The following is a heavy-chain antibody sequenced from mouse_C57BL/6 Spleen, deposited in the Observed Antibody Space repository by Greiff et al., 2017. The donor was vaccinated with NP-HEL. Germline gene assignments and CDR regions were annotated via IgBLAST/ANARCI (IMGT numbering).Heavy chain of an antibody. CDR3: AISRFRPTGGYAMDY. J-gene: IGHJ4*01. CDR2: IHPSDSDT. V-gene: IGHV1-74*01. CDR1: GYTFTSYW. Sequence: VQLQQPGAELVKPGASVKVSCKASGYTFTSYWMHWVKQRPGQGLGWIGRIHPSDSDTNYNQKFKGKATLTVDKSSSTAYMQLSSLTSEDSAVYYCAISRFRPTGGYAMDYWGQGTSVTVSS. D-gene: IGHD1-1*01.